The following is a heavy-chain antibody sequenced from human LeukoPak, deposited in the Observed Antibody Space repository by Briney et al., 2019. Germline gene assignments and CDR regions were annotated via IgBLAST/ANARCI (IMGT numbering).Heavy chain of an antibody. Sequence: PGGSLRLSCAASGFTVSSKYMSWVRQAPGRGLEWVSLIYSGGDKYYADSVKGRFTISRDNSENTLYLQMNSLRAEDTAVYYCAIQPTLAGPYYYYGMDVWGQGTTVTVSS. J-gene: IGHJ6*02. CDR2: IYSGGDK. CDR1: GFTVSSKY. D-gene: IGHD2-15*01. CDR3: AIQPTLAGPYYYYGMDV. V-gene: IGHV3-66*01.